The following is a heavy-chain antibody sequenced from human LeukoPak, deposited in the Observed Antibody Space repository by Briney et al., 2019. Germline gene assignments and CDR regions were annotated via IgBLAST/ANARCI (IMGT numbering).Heavy chain of an antibody. CDR3: AKDTSIGRYCTDGVCSPFDY. J-gene: IGHJ4*02. CDR1: GFTFSSYA. D-gene: IGHD2-8*01. V-gene: IGHV3-23*01. Sequence: GGSLRLSCAGSGFTFSSYAMSWVRQAPGKGLEWVSAISDTGATTYDADSVKGRFTISRDNSRSTLYLQMNSLRAEDTALYYCAKDTSIGRYCTDGVCSPFDYWGQGTLVTVSS. CDR2: ISDTGATT.